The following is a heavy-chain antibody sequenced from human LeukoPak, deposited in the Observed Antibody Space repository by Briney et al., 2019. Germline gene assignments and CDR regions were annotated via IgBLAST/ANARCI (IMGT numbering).Heavy chain of an antibody. Sequence: PGGSLRLSCAASGFTFSSYWMHWVRQAPGKGLVWVSRINSDGSSTSYADSVKGRFTISRDNAKNTLYLQMNSLRAEDTAVYYCARDSSGYYYGDYYYYMDVWGKGTTVTISS. CDR1: GFTFSSYW. V-gene: IGHV3-74*01. CDR3: ARDSSGYYYGDYYYYMDV. J-gene: IGHJ6*03. CDR2: INSDGSST. D-gene: IGHD3-22*01.